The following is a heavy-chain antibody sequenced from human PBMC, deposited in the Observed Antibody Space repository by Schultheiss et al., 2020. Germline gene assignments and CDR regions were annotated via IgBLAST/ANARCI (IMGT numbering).Heavy chain of an antibody. CDR1: GGSISSTSYY. J-gene: IGHJ6*02. CDR2: IYCSGST. CDR3: ASSAPLSGSDYYYYGMDV. Sequence: SQTLSLTCTVSGGSISSTSYYWGCIRQPPGKGLEWIGSIYCSGSTYYNPSLKSRVTISVDTSKNQFSLKLSSVTAADTAVYYCASSAPLSGSDYYYYGMDVWGQGTTVTVSS. D-gene: IGHD2-15*01. V-gene: IGHV4-39*07.